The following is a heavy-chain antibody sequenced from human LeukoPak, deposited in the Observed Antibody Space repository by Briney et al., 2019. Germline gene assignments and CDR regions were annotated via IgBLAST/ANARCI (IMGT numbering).Heavy chain of an antibody. CDR3: AREWGAATPNDAFDI. V-gene: IGHV4-39*07. J-gene: IGHJ3*02. D-gene: IGHD1-26*01. CDR2: IYYSGST. Sequence: SETLSLTCTVSGRSISSSSYYWGWIRQPPGKGLEWIGSIYYSGSTYYNPSLKSRVTISVDTSKNQFSLKLSSVTAADTAVYYCAREWGAATPNDAFDIWGQGTMVTVSS. CDR1: GRSISSSSYY.